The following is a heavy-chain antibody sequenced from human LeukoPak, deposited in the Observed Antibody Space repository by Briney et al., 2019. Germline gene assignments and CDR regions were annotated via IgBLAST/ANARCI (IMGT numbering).Heavy chain of an antibody. CDR2: ISSGGTYE. Sequence: GKSLRLSCAASGFTFSNYAMHWVRQAPGKGLEWVSLISSGGTYEYYADSVKGRFTISRDNSKNTLYLQLNSLRAEDTAVYYCARDLMDVWGQGTTVTVSS. V-gene: IGHV3-30*01. J-gene: IGHJ6*02. CDR1: GFTFSNYA. CDR3: ARDLMDV.